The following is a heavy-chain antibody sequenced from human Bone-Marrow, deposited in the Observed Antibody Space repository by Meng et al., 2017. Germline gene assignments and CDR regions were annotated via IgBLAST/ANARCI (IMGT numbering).Heavy chain of an antibody. J-gene: IGHJ5*02. CDR1: GGTSSSYA. V-gene: IGHV1-69*06. CDR3: ARGYYDILTGPNWFDP. CDR2: IIPIFGTA. D-gene: IGHD3-9*01. Sequence: SVKVFCKASGGTSSSYAISWVRQAPGQGLEWMGGIIPIFGTANYAQKFQGRVTITADKSTNTAYMELSSLRSEDTAVYYCARGYYDILTGPNWFDPWGQGTLVTVSS.